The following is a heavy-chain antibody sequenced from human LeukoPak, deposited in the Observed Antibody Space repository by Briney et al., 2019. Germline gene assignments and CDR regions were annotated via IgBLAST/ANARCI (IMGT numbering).Heavy chain of an antibody. D-gene: IGHD3-9*01. Sequence: PSETLSLTCTVSGGSISSSSYYWGWIRQPPGKGLEWIGSIYYSGSTYYNPSLKSRVTISVAPSKSQFSLKLSSVAAADTAVYYCARVGRVTGYYYYYYYMDVWGKGTTVTVSS. V-gene: IGHV4-39*01. CDR1: GGSISSSSYY. J-gene: IGHJ6*03. CDR2: IYYSGST. CDR3: ARVGRVTGYYYYYYYMDV.